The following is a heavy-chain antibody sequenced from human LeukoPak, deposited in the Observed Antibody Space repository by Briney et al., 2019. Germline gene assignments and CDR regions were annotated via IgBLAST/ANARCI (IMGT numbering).Heavy chain of an antibody. D-gene: IGHD1-1*01. CDR3: ARDYLVGGTDAFDI. Sequence: PSETLSLTCTVSGGSITSYYWSWVRQAPGKGLEWVSYIGGGGSTIYYADSVKGRFTISRDNAKNSLYLQMNRLRGEDTGVYYCARDYLVGGTDAFDIWGQGTMVTVSS. CDR2: IGGGGSTI. V-gene: IGHV3-48*03. CDR1: GGSITSYY. J-gene: IGHJ3*02.